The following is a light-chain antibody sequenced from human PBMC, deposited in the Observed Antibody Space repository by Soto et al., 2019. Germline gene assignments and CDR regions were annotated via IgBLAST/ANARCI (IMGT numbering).Light chain of an antibody. CDR3: LQHNSYPLT. CDR2: GVS. J-gene: IGKJ4*01. V-gene: IGKV1-17*03. CDR1: QGINHY. Sequence: DIQMTQSPSAMSASVGDRVTITCRASQGINHYLAWFQQKPGKVPKRLIYGVSTLQSGVPSRFSGSGSGTEFTLTISSLQPEDSATYYCLQHNSYPLTFGGGTKVEL.